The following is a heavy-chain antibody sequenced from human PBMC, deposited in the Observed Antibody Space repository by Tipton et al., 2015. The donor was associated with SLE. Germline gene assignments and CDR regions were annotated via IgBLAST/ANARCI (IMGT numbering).Heavy chain of an antibody. CDR3: TRHDYFASGRVY. V-gene: IGHV4-39*07. CDR1: GGSISSYS. CDR2: INYSGTT. J-gene: IGHJ4*02. D-gene: IGHD3-10*01. Sequence: TLSLTCTVSGGSISSYSGGWIRQPTGKGLEWIGSINYSGTTSYNPSLKSRVTISVDTSKNQFSLKLSSVTAADTAVYYCTRHDYFASGRVYWGQGTLVTVSS.